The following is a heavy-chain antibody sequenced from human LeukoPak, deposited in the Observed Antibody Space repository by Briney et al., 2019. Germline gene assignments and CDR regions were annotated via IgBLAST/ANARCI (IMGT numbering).Heavy chain of an antibody. V-gene: IGHV4-61*01. J-gene: IGHJ4*02. CDR1: GGSISSRSYY. Sequence: PSETLSLTCTVSGGSISSRSYYWDWIRQPPGKGLEWIGYIYYSGSTNSNPSLKSRVTISVDTSKNQFSLNLSSVTAADTAVYYCARDRGYGDYLNYFDYWGQGTLVTVSS. CDR3: ARDRGYGDYLNYFDY. CDR2: IYYSGST. D-gene: IGHD4-17*01.